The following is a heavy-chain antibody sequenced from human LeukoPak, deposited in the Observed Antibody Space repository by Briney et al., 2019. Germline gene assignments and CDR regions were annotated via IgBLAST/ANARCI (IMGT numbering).Heavy chain of an antibody. J-gene: IGHJ3*02. CDR3: ARGGNIVLMVYAIGPAFDI. CDR2: IYHSGST. CDR1: GGSISSGGYY. Sequence: SETLSLTCTVSGGSISSGGYYWSWIRQPPGKGLEWIGYIYHSGSTYYNPSLKSRVTISVDRSKNQFSLKLSSVTAADTAVYYCARGGNIVLMVYAIGPAFDIWGQGTMVTVSS. V-gene: IGHV4-30-2*01. D-gene: IGHD2-8*01.